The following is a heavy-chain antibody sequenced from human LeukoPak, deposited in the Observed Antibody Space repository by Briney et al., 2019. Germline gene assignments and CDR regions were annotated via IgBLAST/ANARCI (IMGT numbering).Heavy chain of an antibody. Sequence: PGGSLRLSCAASGFTLSDYYMSWIRQAPGKGLEWLSYISSSSSYTNYADSVKGRFTMSRDNAKNSLYLQMNSLRAEDTAVYYCARSRGAIVDYWGQGTLVTVSS. V-gene: IGHV3-11*06. CDR2: ISSSSSYT. J-gene: IGHJ4*02. CDR3: ARSRGAIVDY. CDR1: GFTLSDYY.